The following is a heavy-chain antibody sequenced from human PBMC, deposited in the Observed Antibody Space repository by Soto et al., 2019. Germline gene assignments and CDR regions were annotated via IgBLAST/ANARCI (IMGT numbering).Heavy chain of an antibody. D-gene: IGHD6-13*01. Sequence: EVQLLESGGGLVQPGGSLRLSWAASGFTFSRYAMSWVRQAPGKGLGWVSAISGRGGSTYYADSVKGRFTISRDNTKNTLYLQMNSLRAEDPAVYYCAYSSTPFDYWGQGTLVTVSS. J-gene: IGHJ4*02. CDR3: AYSSTPFDY. CDR1: GFTFSRYA. CDR2: ISGRGGST. V-gene: IGHV3-23*01.